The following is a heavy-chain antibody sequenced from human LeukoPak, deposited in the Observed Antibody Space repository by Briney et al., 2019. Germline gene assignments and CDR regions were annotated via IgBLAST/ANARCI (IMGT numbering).Heavy chain of an antibody. CDR3: VRRTYGGGFDY. V-gene: IGHV4-39*01. Sequence: PSETLSLTCTVSGGSISSSSYYWGWIRQPPGKGLEWIGSIYYSGSTYYNPSLKSRVTISVDTSKNQFSLKLTSVTAADTAVYYCVRRTYGGGFDYWGQGTLVTVSS. CDR1: GGSISSSSYY. D-gene: IGHD3-16*01. J-gene: IGHJ4*02. CDR2: IYYSGST.